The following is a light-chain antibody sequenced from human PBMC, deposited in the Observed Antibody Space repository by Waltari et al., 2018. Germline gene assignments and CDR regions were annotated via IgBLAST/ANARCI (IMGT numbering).Light chain of an antibody. J-gene: IGKJ2*01. Sequence: EIVLTQSTATLTLSPGYTATLSCRASQTVRTFLAWYQQKPGQAPRRLIFDASSRATGISPKLRGSGSGTDFPLPVNNLEPEDFAVYYCQQRSSWPYTFGQGTRVDFK. CDR1: QTVRTF. CDR3: QQRSSWPYT. CDR2: DAS. V-gene: IGKV3-11*01.